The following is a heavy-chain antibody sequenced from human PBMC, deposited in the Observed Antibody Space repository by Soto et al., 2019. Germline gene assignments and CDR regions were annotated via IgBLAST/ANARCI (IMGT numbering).Heavy chain of an antibody. D-gene: IGHD5-12*01. CDR2: ISTYNGDT. CDR1: GYTFTRSG. CDR3: AREGVAPYYYYGMDV. Sequence: QVQLVQSGAEVKKPGASVKVSCKASGYTFTRSGISWVRQAPGQGLEWMGWISTYNGDTNYAQTFQGRDTRTTDTSTSTGHMEVRSLRSDDTAVYYCAREGVAPYYYYGMDVWGQGTPVTVSS. V-gene: IGHV1-18*01. J-gene: IGHJ6*02.